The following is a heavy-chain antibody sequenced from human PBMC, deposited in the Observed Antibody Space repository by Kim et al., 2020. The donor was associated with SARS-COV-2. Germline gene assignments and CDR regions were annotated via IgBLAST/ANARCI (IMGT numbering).Heavy chain of an antibody. CDR3: AKDVGFGELMSHAFDI. J-gene: IGHJ3*02. V-gene: IGHV3-30*02. D-gene: IGHD3-10*01. Sequence: SGKGRFTISRDNSKNTLYLQMNSLGAEDTAVYYCAKDVGFGELMSHAFDIWGQGTMVTVSS.